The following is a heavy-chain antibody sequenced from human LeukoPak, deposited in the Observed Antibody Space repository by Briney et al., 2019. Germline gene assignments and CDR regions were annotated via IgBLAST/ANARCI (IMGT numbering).Heavy chain of an antibody. CDR2: IHNSGTT. V-gene: IGHV4-34*01. CDR1: GGPFSGYF. J-gene: IGHJ4*02. D-gene: IGHD1-26*01. CDR3: ARGGGSYFPDY. Sequence: SETLSLTCAVSGGPFSGYFWSWIRQPPGKGLEWIGEIHNSGTTNYNPSLKSRVTISVDTSKNQFSLKLSSVTAADTAVYYCARGGGSYFPDYWGQGTLVTVSS.